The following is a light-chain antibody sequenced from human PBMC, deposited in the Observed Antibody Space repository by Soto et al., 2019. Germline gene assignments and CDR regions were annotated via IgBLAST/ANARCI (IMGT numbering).Light chain of an antibody. CDR3: QQSFNLPRT. CDR2: ASS. CDR1: QTIGTY. J-gene: IGKJ1*01. V-gene: IGKV1-39*01. Sequence: IQMTQSPYSLSASVGDRITITCRASQTIGTYLNWYQQVPGKAPKLLIYASSSLQTAVPSRFSGSGSGTHFTLIINSLQPEDFGTYYCQQSFNLPRTFGPGTRVETK.